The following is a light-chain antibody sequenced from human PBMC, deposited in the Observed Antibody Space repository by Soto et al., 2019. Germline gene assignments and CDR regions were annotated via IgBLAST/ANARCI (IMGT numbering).Light chain of an antibody. CDR3: FSYPSSGTYV. CDR2: EVS. Sequence: SALTQPAAVSGSPGQSITISCTGTSSDVGNYKYVSWYQQHPGKAPKLMIYEVSNRPSGVSNRFSGSKSGNTASLTISGLQAEDETDYYCFSYPSSGTYVFGTGTKVTVL. V-gene: IGLV2-14*01. J-gene: IGLJ1*01. CDR1: SSDVGNYKY.